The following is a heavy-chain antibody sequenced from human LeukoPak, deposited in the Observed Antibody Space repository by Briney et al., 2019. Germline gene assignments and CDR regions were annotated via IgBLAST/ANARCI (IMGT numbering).Heavy chain of an antibody. CDR1: GGSISSYY. Sequence: SETLSLTCTVSGGSISSYYWCGIRQPAGKGLEWIGRIYASGSTNYNPSLKSRVTMSVDTSKNQFSLKLSSVTAADTAVYYCATYSGSYAYYGSWGQGTLVTVSS. CDR3: ATYSGSYAYYGS. D-gene: IGHD1-26*01. V-gene: IGHV4-4*07. CDR2: IYASGST. J-gene: IGHJ4*02.